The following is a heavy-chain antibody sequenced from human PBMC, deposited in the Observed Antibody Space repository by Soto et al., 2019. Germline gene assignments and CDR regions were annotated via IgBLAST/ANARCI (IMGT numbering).Heavy chain of an antibody. CDR1: GFSLRTSGVG. D-gene: IGHD6-19*01. CDR3: AKSGSSGWYGWCDP. CDR2: IYWNDDK. J-gene: IGHJ5*02. Sequence: QLTLKESGPTLVKPTQTLTLTCIFSGFSLRTSGVGVGWIRQPPGKALEWLGFIYWNDDKRYSPSLKSRLTITKNPSKNRVVLTMTNMDPVDTATYYCAKSGSSGWYGWCDPWGQGTLVTVSS. V-gene: IGHV2-5*01.